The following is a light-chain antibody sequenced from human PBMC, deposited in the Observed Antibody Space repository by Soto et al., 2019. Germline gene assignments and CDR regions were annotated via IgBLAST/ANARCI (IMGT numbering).Light chain of an antibody. CDR1: QSVFYTSNNKNY. J-gene: IGKJ2*01. V-gene: IGKV4-1*01. Sequence: DIVMTQSPDSLAVSLGERATINCKSSQSVFYTSNNKNYLAWYQQKPGQPTKLLIYWASTRESVVPDRFSGSGSGTDFTLTISSLQADDVAVYYCQKYYGTPYTFGQGTKLEIK. CDR3: QKYYGTPYT. CDR2: WAS.